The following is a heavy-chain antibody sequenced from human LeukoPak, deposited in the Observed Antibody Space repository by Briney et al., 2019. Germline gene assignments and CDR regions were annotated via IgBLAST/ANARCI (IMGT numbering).Heavy chain of an antibody. CDR3: ARVRDYGGNSPYFDY. D-gene: IGHD4-23*01. Sequence: SVKVSCKASGGTFSSYAISWVRQAPGQGLEWMGGIIPIFGTANYAQKFQGRVTITADESTSTAYMELSSLRSEDTAVYYCARVRDYGGNSPYFDYWGQGTLVTVSS. CDR1: GGTFSSYA. J-gene: IGHJ4*02. V-gene: IGHV1-69*01. CDR2: IIPIFGTA.